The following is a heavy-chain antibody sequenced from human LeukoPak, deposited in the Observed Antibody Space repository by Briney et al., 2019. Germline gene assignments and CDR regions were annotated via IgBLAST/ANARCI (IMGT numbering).Heavy chain of an antibody. J-gene: IGHJ5*02. CDR2: INPNSGGT. CDR3: ARGDSSSWYSNNWFDP. CDR1: GYTFTSYA. Sequence: ASVKVSCKASGYTFTSYAMHWVRQAPGQGLEWMGWINPNSGGTNYAQKFQGRVTMTRDTSISTAYMELSRLRSDDTAVYYCARGDSSSWYSNNWFDPWGQGTLVTVSS. V-gene: IGHV1-2*02. D-gene: IGHD6-13*01.